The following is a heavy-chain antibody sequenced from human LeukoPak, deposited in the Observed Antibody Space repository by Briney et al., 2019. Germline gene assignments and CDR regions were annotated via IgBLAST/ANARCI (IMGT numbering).Heavy chain of an antibody. CDR1: GGSISSYY. D-gene: IGHD2-15*01. CDR2: IYYSGST. J-gene: IGHJ4*02. CDR3: ARDQDCSGGSCYLPTFDY. V-gene: IGHV4-59*12. Sequence: PSETLSLTCTVSGGSISSYYWSWIRQPPGKGLEWIGYIYYSGSTNYNPSLKSRVTISVDTSKNQFSLKLSSVTATDTAVYYCARDQDCSGGSCYLPTFDYWGQGTLVAVSS.